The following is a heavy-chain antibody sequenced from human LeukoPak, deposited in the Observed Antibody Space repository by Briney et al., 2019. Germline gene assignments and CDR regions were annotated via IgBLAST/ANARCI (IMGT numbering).Heavy chain of an antibody. V-gene: IGHV4-34*01. D-gene: IGHD5/OR15-5a*01. J-gene: IGHJ6*02. CDR1: GGSFSGYY. CDR2: INHSGST. CDR3: ASVSPPRYYYYGMDV. Sequence: SETLSLTCAVYGGSFSGYYWSWIRQPPGKGLEWIGEINHSGSTYYNPSLKSRVTISVETSKNQFSLKLSSVTAADTAVYYCASVSPPRYYYYGMDVWGQGTTVTVSS.